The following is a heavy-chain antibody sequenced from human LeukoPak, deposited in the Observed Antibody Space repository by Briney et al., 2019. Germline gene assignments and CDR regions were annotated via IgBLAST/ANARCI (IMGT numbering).Heavy chain of an antibody. D-gene: IGHD1-1*01. J-gene: IGHJ4*02. CDR1: GFPFRSYA. CDR3: AKVDYWSPENYFDS. V-gene: IGHV3-23*01. Sequence: PGGSLRLSCVASGFPFRSYAMTWVRQTPGKGLESVSVITDDEDTYYSDSVKGRFTISTDNSQNTVFLQMNSLRVEDTAVYYCAKVDYWSPENYFDSWGQGTLVTVSS. CDR2: ITDDEDT.